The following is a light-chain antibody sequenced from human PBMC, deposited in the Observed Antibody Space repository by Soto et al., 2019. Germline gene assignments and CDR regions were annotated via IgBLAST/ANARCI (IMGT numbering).Light chain of an antibody. Sequence: EIVLTQSPGTLSLSPGEGATLSCRVSKSVTRDYLAWYQQKAGQPPRLLIFGASIRATGIPDRFSGSDSGTDFTLSISRLEPEDFAVYFCQHYDTSPTFGQGTTVEIK. V-gene: IGKV3-20*01. J-gene: IGKJ1*01. CDR3: QHYDTSPT. CDR1: KSVTRDY. CDR2: GAS.